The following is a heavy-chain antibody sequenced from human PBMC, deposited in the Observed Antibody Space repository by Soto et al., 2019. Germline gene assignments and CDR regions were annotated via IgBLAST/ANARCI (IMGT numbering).Heavy chain of an antibody. J-gene: IGHJ6*03. CDR2: IYYSGST. D-gene: IGHD6-13*01. CDR3: AGRQQQLEPYYYYYYMDV. V-gene: IGHV4-39*01. Sequence: PSETLSLTCTVSGGSISSSSYYWGWIRQPPGKGLEWIGSIYYSGSTYYNPSLKSRVTISVDTSKNQFSLKLSSVTAADTAVYYCAGRQQQLEPYYYYYYMDVWGKGTTVTVSS. CDR1: GGSISSSSYY.